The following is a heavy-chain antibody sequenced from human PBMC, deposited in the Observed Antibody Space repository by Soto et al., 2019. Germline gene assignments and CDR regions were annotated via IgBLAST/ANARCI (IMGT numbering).Heavy chain of an antibody. V-gene: IGHV3-23*01. D-gene: IGHD4-17*01. CDR2: VSGDASNT. Sequence: EVQLFDSGGGLVQPGGSLRLSCAASGFTFTNYGLSWVRQAPGKGLDWVATVSGDASNTHYTDSVKGRFTISRDNSKSILYLKMESLRVEDTAMYYCARDVRASGEMFDYWGQGTQVTVSS. CDR3: ARDVRASGEMFDY. J-gene: IGHJ4*02. CDR1: GFTFTNYG.